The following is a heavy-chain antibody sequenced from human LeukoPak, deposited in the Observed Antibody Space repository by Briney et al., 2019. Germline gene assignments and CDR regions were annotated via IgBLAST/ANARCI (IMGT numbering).Heavy chain of an antibody. Sequence: PSETLSLTCTVSGGSISSSSYYWAWIRQPPGKGLEWIGSIHYSGSTYYNPSLQSRVTISIDTSKNQFSLKLSSVTAADTAVYYCARQNLNYFIDYWGQGTLVTVSS. J-gene: IGHJ4*02. D-gene: IGHD4-11*01. CDR3: ARQNLNYFIDY. CDR1: GGSISSSSYY. V-gene: IGHV4-39*01. CDR2: IHYSGST.